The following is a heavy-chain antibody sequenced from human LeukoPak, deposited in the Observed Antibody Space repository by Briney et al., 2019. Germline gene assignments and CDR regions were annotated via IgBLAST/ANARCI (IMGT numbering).Heavy chain of an antibody. J-gene: IGHJ3*02. Sequence: GGSLRLSCAASGFTFGSYSMSWVRQAPGKGLEWVSAISGGGSYIYYADSVTGRFTISRDNSKNTLFLQMDSLRAEDTAVYYCAKRVAEQSTSWYIDMWGPGTVVTVSS. CDR3: AKRVAEQSTSWYIDM. CDR2: ISGGGSYI. D-gene: IGHD1-1*01. V-gene: IGHV3-23*01. CDR1: GFTFGSYS.